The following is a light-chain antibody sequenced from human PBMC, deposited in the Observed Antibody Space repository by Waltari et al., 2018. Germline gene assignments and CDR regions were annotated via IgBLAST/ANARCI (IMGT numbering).Light chain of an antibody. J-gene: IGKJ1*01. CDR3: QHYVNLPAT. V-gene: IGKV3-20*01. Sequence: EIVLTQSPDTLSFYPGESATLSCRASERISKYLDWYQQKPGPAPRLLIYHASSRSSGIPDRFSGSGFGTDFSLTINRLEPEDFAVYYCQHYVNLPATFGQGTKLEIK. CDR2: HAS. CDR1: ERISKY.